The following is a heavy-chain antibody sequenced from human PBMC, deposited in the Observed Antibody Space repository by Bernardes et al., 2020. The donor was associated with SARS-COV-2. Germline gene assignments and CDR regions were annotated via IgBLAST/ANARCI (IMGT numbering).Heavy chain of an antibody. D-gene: IGHD2-2*03. CDR1: GYSFTSYW. CDR3: ARHGYCSSTSCAENPLDY. J-gene: IGHJ4*02. CDR2: IYPGASDP. V-gene: IGHV5-51*01. Sequence: GESLKITCKGSGYSFTSYWIGWVRQMPGKCLEWMWIIYPGASDPRYSPSFQGQVTIPADKSISTASLQWGSLKASDADMYYCARHGYCSSTSCAENPLDYWDQRALVTVSS.